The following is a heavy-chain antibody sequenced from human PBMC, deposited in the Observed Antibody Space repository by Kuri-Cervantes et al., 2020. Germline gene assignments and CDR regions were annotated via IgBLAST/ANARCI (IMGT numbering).Heavy chain of an antibody. D-gene: IGHD3-10*01. CDR1: GGSISSGGYS. J-gene: IGHJ5*02. V-gene: IGHV4-61*02. CDR2: IYTSGST. CDR3: ARDSSPWYYGSGSLNWFDP. Sequence: SETLSLTCAVSGGSISSGGYSWSWIRQPAGKGLEWIGRIYTSGSTNYNPSLKSRVTISVDTSKNQFSLKLSSVTAADTAVYYCARDSSPWYYGSGSLNWFDPWGQGTLVTVSS.